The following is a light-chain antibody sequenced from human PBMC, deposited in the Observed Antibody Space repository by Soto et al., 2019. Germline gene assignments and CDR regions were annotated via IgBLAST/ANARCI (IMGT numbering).Light chain of an antibody. CDR2: GNS. J-gene: IGLJ1*01. CDR1: SSNIGAGYD. Sequence: QSVLTQPPSVSGAPGQRVTISCTGSSSNIGAGYDVHWYQQLPGTAPKLLIYGNSNRPSGVPDRFSGSKSRTSASLAITGLQAEDDADYYCQSYDSSLSVHFGTGTKVTVL. CDR3: QSYDSSLSVH. V-gene: IGLV1-40*01.